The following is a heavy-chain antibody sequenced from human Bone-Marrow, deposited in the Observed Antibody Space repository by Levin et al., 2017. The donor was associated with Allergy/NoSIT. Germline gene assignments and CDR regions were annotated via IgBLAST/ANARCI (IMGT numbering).Heavy chain of an antibody. D-gene: IGHD3-10*01. Sequence: ESGPTLVKPTQTLTLTCTFSGFSLSTSGMCVSWIRQPPGKALEWLARIDWDDDKYYSTSLKTRLTISKDTSKNQVVLTMTNMDPVDTATYYCARRLWFGESHYGLDVWGQGTTVTVSS. CDR1: GFSLSTSGMC. CDR2: IDWDDDK. CDR3: ARRLWFGESHYGLDV. V-gene: IGHV2-70*11. J-gene: IGHJ6*02.